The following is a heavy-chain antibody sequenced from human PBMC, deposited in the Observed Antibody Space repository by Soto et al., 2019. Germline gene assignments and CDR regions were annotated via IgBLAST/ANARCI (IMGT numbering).Heavy chain of an antibody. V-gene: IGHV1-8*01. CDR1: GYTFTSYD. J-gene: IGHJ4*02. D-gene: IGHD1-26*01. CDR3: ARGLKVGVDY. Sequence: GASVKVSCKASGYTFTSYDINWVRQATGQGLEWMGWMNPNSGNTVYAQKFQGRVTMTRNTSISTAYMELRSLSSEETDLYYCARGLKVGVDYWGQGTLVTVPQ. CDR2: MNPNSGNT.